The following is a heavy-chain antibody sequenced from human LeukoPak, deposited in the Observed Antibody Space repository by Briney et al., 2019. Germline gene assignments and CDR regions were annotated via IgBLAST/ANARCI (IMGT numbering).Heavy chain of an antibody. CDR3: ARKLGYCSSTSCRPIDC. J-gene: IGHJ4*02. V-gene: IGHV4-34*01. Sequence: SETLSLTCAVYGGSFSGYYWSWIRQPPGKGLEWIGEINHSGSTNYNPSLKSRFTISVDTSKNQFSLKLSSVTAADTAVYYCARKLGYCSSTSCRPIDCWGQGTLVTVSS. D-gene: IGHD2-2*01. CDR1: GGSFSGYY. CDR2: INHSGST.